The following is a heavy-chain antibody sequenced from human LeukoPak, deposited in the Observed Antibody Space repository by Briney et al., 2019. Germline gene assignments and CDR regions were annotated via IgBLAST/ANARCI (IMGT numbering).Heavy chain of an antibody. Sequence: GGSVRLSCAASGFTFDDYAMHWVRQAPGKGLEWVSLISGDGGSTYYADSVKGRFTISRDNSKNSLYLQMNSLRTEDTALYYCATLGITMVVTPEDYWGQGTLVTVSS. CDR2: ISGDGGST. CDR1: GFTFDDYA. J-gene: IGHJ4*02. V-gene: IGHV3-43*02. CDR3: ATLGITMVVTPEDY. D-gene: IGHD4-23*01.